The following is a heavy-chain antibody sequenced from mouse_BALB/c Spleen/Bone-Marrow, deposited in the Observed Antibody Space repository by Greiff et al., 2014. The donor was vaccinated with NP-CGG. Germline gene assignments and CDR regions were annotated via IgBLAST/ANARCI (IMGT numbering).Heavy chain of an antibody. Sequence: ESGAELVKPGASVKLSCKASGYTFTSYYMYWVKQRPGQGLEWIGEINPSNGGTNFNEKFKSKATLTVDKSSSTAYMQLGSLTSEDSAVYYCTRSDGYYVPHWYFDVWGAGTTVTVSS. J-gene: IGHJ1*01. CDR2: INPSNGGT. CDR1: GYTFTSYY. CDR3: TRSDGYYVPHWYFDV. V-gene: IGHV1S81*02. D-gene: IGHD2-3*01.